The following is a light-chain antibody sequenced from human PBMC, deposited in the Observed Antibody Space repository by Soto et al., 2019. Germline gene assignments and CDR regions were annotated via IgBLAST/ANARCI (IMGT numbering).Light chain of an antibody. CDR1: SSDVGSYNY. CDR2: EVS. Sequence: QSVLTQPASVSGSPGQSTTISCTGTSSDVGSYNYVSWYQQHPGRAPRLMIYEVSNRPSGVSNRFSGSKSGNTASLTISGLRAEDEADYYCSSYTTSSTYVFGPGTKLTVL. J-gene: IGLJ1*01. V-gene: IGLV2-14*01. CDR3: SSYTTSSTYV.